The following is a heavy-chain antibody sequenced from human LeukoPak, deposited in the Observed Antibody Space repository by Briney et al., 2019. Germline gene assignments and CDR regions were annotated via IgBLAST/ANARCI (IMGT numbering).Heavy chain of an antibody. D-gene: IGHD6-19*01. CDR2: IGIDGGT. CDR1: GFTFSNYD. Sequence: GGSLRLSCAASGFTFSNYDMHWVRQRSGKGLEWVSGIGIDGGTYYPGSVKGRFTISRDNAKDSFFLQMNNLRAGDTAVYYCARAIAVAGDDAFDIWGQGTLVTVSS. J-gene: IGHJ3*02. V-gene: IGHV3-13*04. CDR3: ARAIAVAGDDAFDI.